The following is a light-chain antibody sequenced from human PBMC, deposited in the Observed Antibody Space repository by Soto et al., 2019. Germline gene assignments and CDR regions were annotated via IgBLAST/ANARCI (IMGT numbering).Light chain of an antibody. CDR2: ANT. V-gene: IGLV1-40*01. CDR1: SSNIGAGYD. CDR3: QSYDISLTLRV. J-gene: IGLJ1*01. Sequence: QSVLTQPPSVSGAPGQRVTISCTGSSSNIGAGYDVHWYQQLPGTAPKLLIYANTNRPSGVPDRFSGSKSGTSASLAITGLQADDEADYYCQSYDISLTLRVFGNGTKLTVL.